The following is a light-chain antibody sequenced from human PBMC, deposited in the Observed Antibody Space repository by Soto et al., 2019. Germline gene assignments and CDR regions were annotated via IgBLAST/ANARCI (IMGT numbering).Light chain of an antibody. Sequence: DIQMTQSHSTLSACVGDKVTVTFRASQSVSGWLAWYQQKPGEAPKLLIYDASALPRGVPSRFSGSGSGTKFTLTIASLQPDDFATYYCQQYETFSGTFGPGTKVDIK. V-gene: IGKV1-5*01. CDR3: QQYETFSGT. CDR1: QSVSGW. J-gene: IGKJ1*01. CDR2: DAS.